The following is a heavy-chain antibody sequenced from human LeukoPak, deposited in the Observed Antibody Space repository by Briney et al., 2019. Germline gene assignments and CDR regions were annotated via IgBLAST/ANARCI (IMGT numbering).Heavy chain of an antibody. CDR3: ARAPLLLWFGEAGLDY. Sequence: SVKVSCKASGYTFTGYYMHWVRQAPGQGLEWMGWINPNSGGTNYAQKFQGRVTMTRDTSISTAYMELSRLRSDDTAVYYCARAPLLLWFGEAGLDYWGQGTLVTVSS. D-gene: IGHD3-10*01. J-gene: IGHJ4*02. CDR1: GYTFTGYY. CDR2: INPNSGGT. V-gene: IGHV1-2*02.